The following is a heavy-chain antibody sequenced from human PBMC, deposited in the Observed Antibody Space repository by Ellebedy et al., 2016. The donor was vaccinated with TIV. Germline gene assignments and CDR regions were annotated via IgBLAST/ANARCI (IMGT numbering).Heavy chain of an antibody. J-gene: IGHJ4*02. CDR3: ARRAYYDNSGSYFDY. CDR2: IYYSGST. D-gene: IGHD3-22*01. V-gene: IGHV4-39*01. Sequence: SETLSLXXTVSGGSISSSTYYWGWIRQPPGKGLAWIGNIYYSGSTYYNPSLKSRVTISVDTSKNQFSLKLGSVTAADTAVYYCARRAYYDNSGSYFDYWGQGTLVTVSS. CDR1: GGSISSSTYY.